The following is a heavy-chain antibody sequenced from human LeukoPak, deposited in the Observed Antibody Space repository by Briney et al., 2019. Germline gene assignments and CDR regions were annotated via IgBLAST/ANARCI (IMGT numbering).Heavy chain of an antibody. CDR3: ARVGYSRSWHSGSAFDI. CDR2: ISYDGSNK. V-gene: IGHV3-30*04. Sequence: GGSLRLSCAASGFTFSSCAMHWVRQAPGKGLEWVAVISYDGSNKYYADSVKGRFTISRDNAKNSLYLQMNSLRVEDTAVYYCARVGYSRSWHSGSAFDIWGQGTMVTVSS. CDR1: GFTFSSCA. J-gene: IGHJ3*02. D-gene: IGHD6-13*01.